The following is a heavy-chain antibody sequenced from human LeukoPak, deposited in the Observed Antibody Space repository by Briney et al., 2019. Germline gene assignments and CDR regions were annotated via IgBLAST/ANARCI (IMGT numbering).Heavy chain of an antibody. CDR3: ARGGWSHYYYYMDV. CDR1: GGSFSGYY. Sequence: PSETLSLTCAVYGGSFSGYYWSWIRQPPGKGLEWIGEINHSGSTNYNPSLKSRVTISVDTSKNQFSLKLSSVTAADTAVYYCARGGWSHYYYYMDVWGKGTTVTVSS. V-gene: IGHV4-34*01. CDR2: INHSGST. J-gene: IGHJ6*03. D-gene: IGHD2-15*01.